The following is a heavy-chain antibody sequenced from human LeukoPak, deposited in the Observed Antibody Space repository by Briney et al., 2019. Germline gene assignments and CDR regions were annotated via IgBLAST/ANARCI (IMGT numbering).Heavy chain of an antibody. CDR2: IKQDGSEK. CDR3: SAGYSGYGYFDY. V-gene: IGHV3-7*01. J-gene: IGHJ4*02. D-gene: IGHD5-12*01. Sequence: GGTLRLSCAASGFTFSSYWMSWVRQAPGEGLEWVANIKQDGSEKYYVDSVKGRFTISRDNAKNSLCLQMNSLRAEDTAVYYCSAGYSGYGYFDYWGQGTLVTVSS. CDR1: GFTFSSYW.